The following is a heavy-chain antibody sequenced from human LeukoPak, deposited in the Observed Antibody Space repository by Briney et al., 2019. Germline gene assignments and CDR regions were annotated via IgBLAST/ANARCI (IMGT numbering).Heavy chain of an antibody. CDR2: IIPIFGTA. CDR3: ATYSGSKSLAFDI. V-gene: IGHV1-69*13. J-gene: IGHJ3*02. Sequence: GASVKVSCKASGGTFSSYAISWVRQAPGQGPEWMGGIIPIFGTANYAQKFQGRVTITADESTSTAYMELSSLRSEDTAVYYCATYSGSKSLAFDIWGQGTMVTVSS. CDR1: GGTFSSYA. D-gene: IGHD1-26*01.